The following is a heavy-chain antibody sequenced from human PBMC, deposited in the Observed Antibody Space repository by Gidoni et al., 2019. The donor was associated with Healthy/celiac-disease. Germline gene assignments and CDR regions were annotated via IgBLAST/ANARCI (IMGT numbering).Heavy chain of an antibody. Sequence: EVQLLESGGGLVQPGGSLRLSCAASGFTFSSYAMSWVRQAPGKGLEWVSAISGSGGSTYYADSVKGRFTISRDNSKNTLYLQMNSLRAEDTAVYYCAKLGDIVVVTAIPSPTLWYWGQGTLVTVSS. CDR2: ISGSGGST. V-gene: IGHV3-23*01. CDR3: AKLGDIVVVTAIPSPTLWY. D-gene: IGHD2-21*02. CDR1: GFTFSSYA. J-gene: IGHJ4*02.